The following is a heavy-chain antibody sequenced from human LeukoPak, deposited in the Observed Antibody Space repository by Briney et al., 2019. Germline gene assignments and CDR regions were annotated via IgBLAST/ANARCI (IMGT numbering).Heavy chain of an antibody. CDR3: AMGGNYGIDS. CDR2: IYNSGST. D-gene: IGHD1-26*01. CDR1: SGSVSSTIYY. J-gene: IGHJ4*02. V-gene: IGHV4-39*01. Sequence: SETLSLTCTVSSGSVSSTIYYWGWIRQPPGKGLEWIGSIYNSGSTYYNPALKSRVTMSVDTSKNQFSLKLTSVTAADTAVYYCAMGGNYGIDSWGQGTLITVSS.